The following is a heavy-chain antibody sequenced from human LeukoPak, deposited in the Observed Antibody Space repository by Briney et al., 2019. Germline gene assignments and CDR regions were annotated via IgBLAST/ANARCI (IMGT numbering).Heavy chain of an antibody. Sequence: SETLSLTCTVSGDSISTYYWSWIRQPPGKGLEWIGYIYYRVTSDYNPSLKSRVTISVDTSKNQFSLKLSSVTAADTAVYYCASNIVVVPAAPGLGWFDPWGQGTLVTVSS. V-gene: IGHV4-59*12. CDR2: IYYRVTS. J-gene: IGHJ5*02. CDR3: ASNIVVVPAAPGLGWFDP. D-gene: IGHD2-2*01. CDR1: GDSISTYY.